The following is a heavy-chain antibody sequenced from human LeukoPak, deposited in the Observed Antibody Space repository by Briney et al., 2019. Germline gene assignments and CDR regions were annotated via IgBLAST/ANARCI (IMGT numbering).Heavy chain of an antibody. CDR1: GYSFTSYA. J-gene: IGHJ5*02. Sequence: ASVKVSCKASGYSFTSYAMNWVRQAPGQGLEWMGWINTNTGNPTYAQGFTGRFVFSLDTSVSTAYLQISSLKAEDTAVYYCAREFYSSSRCWFDPWGQGTLVTVSS. CDR3: AREFYSSSRCWFDP. V-gene: IGHV7-4-1*02. D-gene: IGHD6-13*01. CDR2: INTNTGNP.